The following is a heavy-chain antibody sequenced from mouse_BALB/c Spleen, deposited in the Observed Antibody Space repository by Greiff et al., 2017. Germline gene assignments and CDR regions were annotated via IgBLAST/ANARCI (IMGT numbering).Heavy chain of an antibody. CDR3: TRTYYRYDDYFDY. V-gene: IGHV1-5*01. J-gene: IGHJ2*01. CDR2: IYPGNSDT. D-gene: IGHD2-14*01. Sequence: EVQRVESGTVLARPGASVKMSCKASGYTFTSYWMHWVKQRPGQGLEWIGAIYPGNSDTSYNQKFKGKAKLTAVTSTSTAYMELSSLTNEDSAVYYCTRTYYRYDDYFDYWGQGTTLTVSS. CDR1: GYTFTSYW.